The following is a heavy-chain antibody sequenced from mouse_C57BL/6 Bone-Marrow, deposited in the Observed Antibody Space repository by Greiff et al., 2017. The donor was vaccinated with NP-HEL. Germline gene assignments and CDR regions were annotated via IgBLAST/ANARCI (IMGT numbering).Heavy chain of an antibody. CDR1: GYTFTDYY. J-gene: IGHJ4*01. V-gene: IGHV1-26*01. D-gene: IGHD2-4*01. Sequence: EVQLQQSGPELVKPGASVKISCKASGYTFTDYYVNWVKQSHGKSLEWIGDINPNNGGTSYNQKFKRKPTLTVDKSSSSAYIELRSLTSEDSAVYYCARATYYDYDGAMDYWGQGTSVTVSS. CDR2: INPNNGGT. CDR3: ARATYYDYDGAMDY.